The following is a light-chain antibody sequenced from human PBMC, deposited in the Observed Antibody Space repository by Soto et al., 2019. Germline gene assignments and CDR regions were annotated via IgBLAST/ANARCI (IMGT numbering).Light chain of an antibody. J-gene: IGKJ1*01. CDR3: QQYAGSPRK. V-gene: IGKV3-20*01. CDR2: GAS. Sequence: EIVLAQAPVTLCQPPREIPTLSCSASQSVSTNYLAWYQQKPGQAPRLLIYGASNRATGIPDRFTGSGSGTDFTLTINRVEPEDFAVYFCQQYAGSPRKCGQGTKVDI. CDR1: QSVSTNY.